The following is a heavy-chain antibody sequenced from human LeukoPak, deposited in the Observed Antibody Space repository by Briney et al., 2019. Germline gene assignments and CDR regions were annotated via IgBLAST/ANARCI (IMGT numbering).Heavy chain of an antibody. CDR2: ISGSGDST. CDR1: GFIFSSYA. D-gene: IGHD2-2*01. J-gene: IGHJ4*02. Sequence: GGSLRLSCAASGFIFSSYAMKWGRQAPGKGLEWVSAISGSGDSTYYADSVKGRFTVSRDNSKNTLYLQMNNLRAEDSAVYYCAKGVGGYCSSTDCRAYDNWAQGTLVTVSS. CDR3: AKGVGGYCSSTDCRAYDN. V-gene: IGHV3-23*01.